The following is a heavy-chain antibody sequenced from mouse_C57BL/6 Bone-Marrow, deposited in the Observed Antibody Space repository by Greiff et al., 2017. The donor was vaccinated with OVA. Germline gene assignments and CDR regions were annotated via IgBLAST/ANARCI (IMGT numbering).Heavy chain of an antibody. Sequence: VQLQESGAELVRPGASVKLSCTASGFNIKDYYMHWVKQRPEQGLEWIGWIDPENGDTEYASKFQGTATITADTSSNTAYLQLSSLTSDDAAVYYCTSPLQSNPPGCAYWGQGTLVTVSA. CDR1: GFNIKDYY. CDR3: TSPLQSNPPGCAY. CDR2: IDPENGDT. V-gene: IGHV14-4*01. J-gene: IGHJ3*01. D-gene: IGHD2-10*01.